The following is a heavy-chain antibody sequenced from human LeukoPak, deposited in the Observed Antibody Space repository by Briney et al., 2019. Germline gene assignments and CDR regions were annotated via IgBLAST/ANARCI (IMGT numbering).Heavy chain of an antibody. J-gene: IGHJ6*02. D-gene: IGHD1-26*01. Sequence: ASVKDSCKASGCTFISYSISWVRQAPGQGLEWMGGIIPIFDTADYAQKFQGRVAITADESTSTAYMELSSLRSEDTAVFYCARISLGAIWGYYYGMDVWGQGTTVTVSS. CDR1: GCTFISYS. CDR2: IIPIFDTA. CDR3: ARISLGAIWGYYYGMDV. V-gene: IGHV1-69*13.